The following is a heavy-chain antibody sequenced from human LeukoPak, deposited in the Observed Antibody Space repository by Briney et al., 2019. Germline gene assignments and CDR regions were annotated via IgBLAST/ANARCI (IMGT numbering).Heavy chain of an antibody. V-gene: IGHV4-34*01. J-gene: IGHJ4*02. CDR2: INHSGST. D-gene: IGHD3-10*01. CDR1: GGSFSGYY. CDR3: ARGLRRSNYYGSGSCYRGSYYFDY. Sequence: SETLSLTCAVYGGSFSGYYWSWIRQPPGKGLEWIGEINHSGSTNYNPSLKSRVTISVDTSKNQFSLKLSSVTAADTAVYYCARGLRRSNYYGSGSCYRGSYYFDYWGRGTLVTVSS.